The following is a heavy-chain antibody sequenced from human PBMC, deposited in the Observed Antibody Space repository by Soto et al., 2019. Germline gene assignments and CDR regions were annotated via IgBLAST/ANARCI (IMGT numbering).Heavy chain of an antibody. CDR1: GFTFSSYG. Sequence: QVQLVESGGGVVQPGRSLRLSCAASGFTFSSYGMHWVRQAPGKGLEWVAVIWYDGSNKYYADSVKGRFTISRDNSKNTLYLQMNSLRAEDTAVYYCARDEAPLGSGCPDYWGQGTLVTVSS. V-gene: IGHV3-33*01. CDR3: ARDEAPLGSGCPDY. J-gene: IGHJ4*02. CDR2: IWYDGSNK. D-gene: IGHD6-19*01.